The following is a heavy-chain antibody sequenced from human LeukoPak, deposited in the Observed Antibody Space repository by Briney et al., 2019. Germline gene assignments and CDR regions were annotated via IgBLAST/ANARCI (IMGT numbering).Heavy chain of an antibody. V-gene: IGHV3-33*01. CDR3: AREIFSPGSYPDF. CDR1: GFAFNTYA. Sequence: PGRSLRLSCAASGFAFNTYAMHWVRQAPGQGLEWVALIWHDGSHKFYSNSVRGQFTISRDNSKNTVSLQMNNLRPEDTAVYYCAREIFSPGSYPDFWGQGTLVTVSS. D-gene: IGHD3-10*01. CDR2: IWHDGSHK. J-gene: IGHJ4*02.